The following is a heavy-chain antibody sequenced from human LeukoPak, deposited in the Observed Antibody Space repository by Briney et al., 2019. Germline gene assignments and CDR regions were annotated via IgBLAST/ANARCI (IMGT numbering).Heavy chain of an antibody. V-gene: IGHV3-48*03. Sequence: GGSLRLSCAASGFTFSSYEMNWVRQAPGKGLEWVSYISSGSTIYDADSVKGRFTISRDNAKNSLYLQMNSLRAEDTAVYYCASESIAVAGAPFDYWGQGTLVTVSS. CDR3: ASESIAVAGAPFDY. CDR1: GFTFSSYE. D-gene: IGHD6-19*01. CDR2: ISSGSTI. J-gene: IGHJ4*02.